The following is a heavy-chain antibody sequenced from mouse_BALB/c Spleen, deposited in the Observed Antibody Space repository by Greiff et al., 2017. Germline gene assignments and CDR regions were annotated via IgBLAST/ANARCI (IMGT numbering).Heavy chain of an antibody. J-gene: IGHJ2*01. CDR3: AIYGNYEDDY. CDR1: GYTFTSYV. V-gene: IGHV1-14*01. D-gene: IGHD2-1*01. Sequence: VQLKESGPELVKPGASVKMSCKASGYTFTSYVMHWVKQKPGQGLEWIGYINPYNDGTKYNEKFKGKATLTSDKSSSTAYMELSSLTSEDSAVYYCAIYGNYEDDYWGQGTTLTVSS. CDR2: INPYNDGT.